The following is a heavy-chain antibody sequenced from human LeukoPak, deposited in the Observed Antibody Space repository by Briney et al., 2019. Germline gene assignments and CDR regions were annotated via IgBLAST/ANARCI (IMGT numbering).Heavy chain of an antibody. CDR2: IRYDGSNK. Sequence: GGSLRLSCAASGFTFSSYGMHWVRRAPGKGLEWVAFIRYDGSNKYYADSVKGRFTISRDDSKNTLYLQMNSLKTEDTAVYYCTTDYGAYFDYWGQGTLVTVSS. D-gene: IGHD4-17*01. V-gene: IGHV3-30*02. CDR1: GFTFSSYG. J-gene: IGHJ4*02. CDR3: TTDYGAYFDY.